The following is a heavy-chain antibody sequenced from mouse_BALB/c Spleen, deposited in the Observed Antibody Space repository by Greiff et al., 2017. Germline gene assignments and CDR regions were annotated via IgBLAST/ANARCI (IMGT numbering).Heavy chain of an antibody. D-gene: IGHD1-1*01. CDR3: APHYYGSSYGYFDV. CDR1: GFSLTSYG. J-gene: IGHJ1*01. Sequence: QVQLKESGPGLVAPSQSLSITCTVSGFSLTSYGVHWVRQPPGKGLEWLGVIWAGGSTNYNSALMSRLSISKDNSKSQVFLKMNSLQTDDTAMYYCAPHYYGSSYGYFDVWGAGTTVTVSS. V-gene: IGHV2-9*02. CDR2: IWAGGST.